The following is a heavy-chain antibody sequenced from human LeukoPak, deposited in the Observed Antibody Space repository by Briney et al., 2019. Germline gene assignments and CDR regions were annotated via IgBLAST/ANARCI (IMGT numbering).Heavy chain of an antibody. CDR1: GFTFSSYA. CDR3: AKALTPYYYYYYGMDV. J-gene: IGHJ6*02. CDR2: ISGSGGST. V-gene: IGHV3-23*01. Sequence: SGGSLRPSCAASGFTFSSYAMSWVRQAPGKGLEWVSAISGSGGSTYYADSVKGRFTISRDNSKNTLYLQMNSLRAEDTAVYYCAKALTPYYYYYYGMDVWGQGTTVTVSS.